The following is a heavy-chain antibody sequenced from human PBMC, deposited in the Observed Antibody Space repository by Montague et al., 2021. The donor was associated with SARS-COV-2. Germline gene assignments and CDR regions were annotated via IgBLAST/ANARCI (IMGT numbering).Heavy chain of an antibody. D-gene: IGHD1-26*01. J-gene: IGHJ4*02. V-gene: IGHV4-39*01. CDR1: GGSINSSSYY. Sequence: SETLSLTCTVSGGSINSSSYYWGWFRQPPGKGLEWIGSIYYSGSTYCNPSLKSRITISVDTSKNQFSLKLSSVTAADTAVYYCARQFSREKWVDYWGQGTLVTVSS. CDR2: IYYSGST. CDR3: ARQFSREKWVDY.